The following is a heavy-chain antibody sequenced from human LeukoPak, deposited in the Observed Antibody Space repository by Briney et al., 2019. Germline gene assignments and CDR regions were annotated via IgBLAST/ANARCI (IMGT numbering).Heavy chain of an antibody. D-gene: IGHD6-19*01. V-gene: IGHV4-4*02. Sequence: PSGTLSLTCAVSGGSISSSNWWSWVRQPPGKGLEWIGEIYHSGSTNYYPSLKSRVTISVDKSKNQFSLRLSSVTAADTAIYYCARLDLGISAAHFDYWGQGTLVTVSS. CDR1: GGSISSSNW. CDR2: IYHSGST. J-gene: IGHJ4*02. CDR3: ARLDLGISAAHFDY.